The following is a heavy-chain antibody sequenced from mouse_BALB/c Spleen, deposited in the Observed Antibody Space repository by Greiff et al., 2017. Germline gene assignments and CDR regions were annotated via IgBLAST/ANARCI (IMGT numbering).Heavy chain of an antibody. J-gene: IGHJ3*01. V-gene: IGHV1-15*01. CDR2: IDPETGGT. Sequence: VQLQQSGAELVRPGASVTLSCKASGYTFTDYEMHWVKQTPVHGLEWIGAIDPETGGTAYNQKFKGKATLTADKSSSTAYMELRSLTSEDSAVYSCTRTARAKAWFAYWGQGTLVTVSA. D-gene: IGHD3-1*01. CDR1: GYTFTDYE. CDR3: TRTARAKAWFAY.